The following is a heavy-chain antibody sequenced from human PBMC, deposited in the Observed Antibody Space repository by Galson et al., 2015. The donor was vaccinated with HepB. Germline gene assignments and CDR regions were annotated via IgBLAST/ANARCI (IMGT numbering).Heavy chain of an antibody. CDR3: ARDDMIAEGSY. J-gene: IGHJ4*02. D-gene: IGHD3-22*01. Sequence: SVKVSCKASGYAFTKYGISWVRQAPGQGLEWMGWIDTYNGDTEYVQKLQGRVTMTTDTFTNTAYMDLTSLTSDDTAMYYCARDDMIAEGSYWGQGTLVTVSS. CDR1: GYAFTKYG. CDR2: IDTYNGDT. V-gene: IGHV1-18*04.